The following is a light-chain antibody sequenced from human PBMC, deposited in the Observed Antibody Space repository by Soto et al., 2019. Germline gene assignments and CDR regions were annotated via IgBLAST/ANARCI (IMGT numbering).Light chain of an antibody. J-gene: IGKJ1*01. CDR3: QQSYSTPRT. V-gene: IGKV1-39*01. CDR1: QYINTY. Sequence: DIQMTQSPSSLSASVGDRVTITCRASQYINTYLNWFQQKPGKAPELLIYAASSLQGGVPSRFSGSGSGTDFTLTISSLQPEDFATYYCQQSYSTPRTFGQGTKVEIE. CDR2: AAS.